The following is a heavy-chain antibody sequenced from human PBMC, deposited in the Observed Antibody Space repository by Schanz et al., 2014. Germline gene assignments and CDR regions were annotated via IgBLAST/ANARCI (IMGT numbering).Heavy chain of an antibody. CDR3: ARDKSEHRLLFFDF. Sequence: QVQLVQSGAEVKKPRASVKVSCQTSGYTFTGYYLHWVRQIPTQGLEWVGWINPLNGGTNYAQKFQGRVSMTRDTSINTAYMELSSLTSADTAIYFCARDKSEHRLLFFDFWGQGALVTVSP. CDR2: INPLNGGT. CDR1: GYTFTGYY. J-gene: IGHJ4*02. V-gene: IGHV1-2*02.